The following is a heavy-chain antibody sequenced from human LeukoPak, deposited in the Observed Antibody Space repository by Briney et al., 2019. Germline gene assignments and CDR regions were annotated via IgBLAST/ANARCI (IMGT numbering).Heavy chain of an antibody. V-gene: IGHV3-74*01. J-gene: IGHJ4*02. Sequence: PGGSLTLSCAASGYTFSRYWMHWLRPGPGKGLVWGSRINEDGSSTRYAEYVRGRFTISRDNAKNTLYLQMNSRRAEDAAVYYCTTDTFGERDSWGQGTLVTVSS. CDR2: INEDGSST. CDR3: TTDTFGERDS. D-gene: IGHD3-10*01. CDR1: GYTFSRYW.